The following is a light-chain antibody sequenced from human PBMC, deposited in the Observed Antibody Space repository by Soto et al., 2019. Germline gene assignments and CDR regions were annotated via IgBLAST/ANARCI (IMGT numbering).Light chain of an antibody. Sequence: QSVLTQPPSASGTPGQTVTISWSGSSFNIGFNYVYWYQQLPGMAPKLLIHSNDERPSGVPDRFSGSKSGTSASLAISGLRSEDEAEYYCAAWDDSLSGGVFGTGTKLTVL. CDR1: SFNIGFNY. CDR3: AAWDDSLSGGV. J-gene: IGLJ1*01. CDR2: SND. V-gene: IGLV1-47*02.